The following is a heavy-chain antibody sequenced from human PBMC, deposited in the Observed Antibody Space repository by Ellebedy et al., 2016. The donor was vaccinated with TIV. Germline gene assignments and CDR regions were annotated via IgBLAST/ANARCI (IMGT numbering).Heavy chain of an antibody. CDR2: LGGSSENT. CDR3: AKTASKGRGWRTPIDY. J-gene: IGHJ4*02. D-gene: IGHD6-19*01. V-gene: IGHV3-23*01. CDR1: GFTSSNSA. Sequence: GESLKISCAASGFTSSNSALSWVRQDPGKGLEWVSALGGSSENTYYADSVQGRFTISRDNSENTLYLQMNSLRAEDTAVYYCAKTASKGRGWRTPIDYWGQGTLVTVSS.